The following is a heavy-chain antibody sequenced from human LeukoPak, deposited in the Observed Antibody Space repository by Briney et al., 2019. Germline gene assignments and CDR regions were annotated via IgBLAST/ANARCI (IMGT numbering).Heavy chain of an antibody. Sequence: GGSLRLSCSASGFTFSDYSMTWVRQAPGKGLEWVSSISSTSIYIYSADSVKGRFTISRDNAKNSLYLQMSSLRAEDTAVYYCARGVIVPAAINYYYYYMDVWGKGTTVTVSS. D-gene: IGHD2-2*01. CDR2: ISSTSIYI. V-gene: IGHV3-21*01. CDR1: GFTFSDYS. J-gene: IGHJ6*03. CDR3: ARGVIVPAAINYYYYYMDV.